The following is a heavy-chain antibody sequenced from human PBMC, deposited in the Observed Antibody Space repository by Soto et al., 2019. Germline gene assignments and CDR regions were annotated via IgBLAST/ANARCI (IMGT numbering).Heavy chain of an antibody. V-gene: IGHV3-66*01. CDR3: ARGKWRPRGWVDP. CDR2: IYSGGST. Sequence: EVQLVESGGGLVQPGGSLRLSCAASGFTVSSNYMSWVRQAPGKGLEWVSVIYSGGSTYYADSVKGRFTISRDNSKNTLYLQMNSLRAEDTAVYYCARGKWRPRGWVDPWGQGTLVTVSS. J-gene: IGHJ5*02. D-gene: IGHD3-10*01. CDR1: GFTVSSNY.